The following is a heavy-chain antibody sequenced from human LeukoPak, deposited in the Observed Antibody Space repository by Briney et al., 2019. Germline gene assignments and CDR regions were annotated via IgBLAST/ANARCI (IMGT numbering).Heavy chain of an antibody. CDR3: ASDPPYTSSSAW. CDR1: GFTFTSTA. D-gene: IGHD2-2*01. Sequence: SVKVSCKASGFTFTSTAVQWVRQARGQRLEWIGWILVGSGNTNYAQMFQERVALTWDVSTSTAYMVLSSLRSEDTAIYYCASDPPYTSSSAWWGQGTLVTVSS. V-gene: IGHV1-58*01. J-gene: IGHJ4*02. CDR2: ILVGSGNT.